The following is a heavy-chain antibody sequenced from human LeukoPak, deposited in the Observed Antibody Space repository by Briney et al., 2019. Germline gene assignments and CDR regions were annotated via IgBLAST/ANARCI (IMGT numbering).Heavy chain of an antibody. CDR3: ARGKVEMATITAFDY. D-gene: IGHD5-24*01. Sequence: ASVKVSCKASGGTFSSYAISWVRQAPGQGLEWMGGIIPIFGTANYAQKFQGRVTITADESTSTAYMELSSLRSEDTAVYYCARGKVEMATITAFDYWGQGTLVTVSS. V-gene: IGHV1-69*01. J-gene: IGHJ4*02. CDR2: IIPIFGTA. CDR1: GGTFSSYA.